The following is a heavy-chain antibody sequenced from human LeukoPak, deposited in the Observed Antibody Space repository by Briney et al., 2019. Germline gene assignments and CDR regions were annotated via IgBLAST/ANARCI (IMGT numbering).Heavy chain of an antibody. V-gene: IGHV3-21*01. J-gene: IGHJ4*02. CDR1: GFTFSSYS. CDR2: ISSSSSYI. Sequence: GGSLRLSCAASGFTFSSYSMNWVRQAPGKGLEWVSSISSSSSYIYYADSVKGRFTISRDNAKNSLYLQMNSLRAEDTAVYYCARDLVDRYCSSTSCSALDYWGQGTLVTVSS. CDR3: ARDLVDRYCSSTSCSALDY. D-gene: IGHD2-2*01.